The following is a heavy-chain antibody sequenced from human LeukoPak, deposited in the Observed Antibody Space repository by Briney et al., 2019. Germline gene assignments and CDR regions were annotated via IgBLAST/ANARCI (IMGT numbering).Heavy chain of an antibody. CDR1: GYTFTSYG. CDR3: ARGIGWTYYYDSSGSYYFDY. CDR2: ISAYNGNT. D-gene: IGHD3-22*01. V-gene: IGHV1-18*01. J-gene: IGHJ4*02. Sequence: ASVKVSCKASGYTFTSYGISWVRQAPGQGLEWMGWISAYNGNTNYAQKLQGRVTMTTDTSTSTAYMELRSLRSDDTAVYYCARGIGWTYYYDSSGSYYFDYWGQGTLVTVSS.